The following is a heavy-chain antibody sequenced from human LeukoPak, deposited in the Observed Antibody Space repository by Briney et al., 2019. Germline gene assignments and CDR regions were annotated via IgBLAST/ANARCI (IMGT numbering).Heavy chain of an antibody. V-gene: IGHV3-66*01. CDR1: GFTVSSNY. CDR3: AREDLRPYYYDSSGPFDI. Sequence: GGSLRLSCAASGFTVSSNYMSWVRQAPGKGLEWVSVIYSGGSTYYADSVKGRFTISRDNSKNTLYLQMNSLRAEDTAVYYCAREDLRPYYYDSSGPFDIWGQGTMVTVSS. J-gene: IGHJ3*02. D-gene: IGHD3-22*01. CDR2: IYSGGST.